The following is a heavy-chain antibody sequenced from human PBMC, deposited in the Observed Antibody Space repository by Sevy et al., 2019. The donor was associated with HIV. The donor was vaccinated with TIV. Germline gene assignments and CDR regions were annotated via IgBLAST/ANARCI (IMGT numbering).Heavy chain of an antibody. CDR2: ISGSSRTTI. CDR3: ARDSPDYGGNSDYFDY. J-gene: IGHJ4*02. CDR1: GFTFHGYN. Sequence: GGSLRLSCAASGFTFHGYNMNWVRQAPGKGLEWVSYISGSSRTTIYYADSVKGRFTISRVNAENSLYLQMNSLTTEDTAVYYCARDSPDYGGNSDYFDYWGQGTLVTVSS. D-gene: IGHD4-17*01. V-gene: IGHV3-48*01.